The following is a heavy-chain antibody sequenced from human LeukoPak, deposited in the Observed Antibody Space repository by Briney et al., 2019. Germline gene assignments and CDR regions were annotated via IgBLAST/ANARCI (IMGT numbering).Heavy chain of an antibody. J-gene: IGHJ3*02. Sequence: TSETLSLTCTVSGGSISSYYWSWIRQPPGKGLEWIGYIYYSGSTNYNPSLKSRVTISVDTSKNQFSLKLSSVTAADTAVYYCARVRGSGSYYGAFDIWGQGTMVTVSS. CDR1: GGSISSYY. V-gene: IGHV4-59*01. CDR3: ARVRGSGSYYGAFDI. CDR2: IYYSGST. D-gene: IGHD1-26*01.